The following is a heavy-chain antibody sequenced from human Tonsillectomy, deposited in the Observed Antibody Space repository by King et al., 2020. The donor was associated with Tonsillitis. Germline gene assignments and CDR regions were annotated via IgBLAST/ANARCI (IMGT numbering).Heavy chain of an antibody. CDR3: ARHRSYSTATPFDF. CDR1: GGSISSSSFY. V-gene: IGHV4-39*01. Sequence: QLQESGPGLVKPSETLSLTCTVSGGSISSSSFYWGWIRQPPGKGLEWIGTIYYSGSTYYNPSLKSRVTISVDTSKNQFSLTLSSVTAADTAVYYCARHRSYSTATPFDFWGQGSLVTVSS. CDR2: IYYSGST. D-gene: IGHD1-26*01. J-gene: IGHJ4*02.